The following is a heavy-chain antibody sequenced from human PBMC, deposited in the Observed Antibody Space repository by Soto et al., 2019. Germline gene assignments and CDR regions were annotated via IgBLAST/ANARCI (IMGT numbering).Heavy chain of an antibody. CDR2: IFPSDSDT. V-gene: IGHV5-51*01. CDR3: ARKDQSGYFNWFGP. Sequence: PGESLKISCRTSGYRFTSYSIAWVRQMSGKGLEWMGIIFPSDSDTRYSPSFQGQVTISADRSTSTVFLQWASLKASDTAVYFCARKDQSGYFNWFGPWRQGTLLTVS. J-gene: IGHJ5*02. CDR1: GYRFTSYS. D-gene: IGHD3-22*01.